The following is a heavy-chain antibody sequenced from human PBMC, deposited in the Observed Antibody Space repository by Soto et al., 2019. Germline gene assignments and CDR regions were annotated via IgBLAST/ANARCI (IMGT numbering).Heavy chain of an antibody. J-gene: IGHJ6*02. D-gene: IGHD2-2*01. CDR1: GFTFSSYS. Sequence: GGSLILSCAASGFTFSSYSMHWVRQAPGKGLEWVAVISYDGSNKYYADSVKGRFTISRDNSKNTLYLQMNSLRAEDTAVYYCARDQYGYYYYGMDVWGQGTTVTVSS. V-gene: IGHV3-30-3*01. CDR3: ARDQYGYYYYGMDV. CDR2: ISYDGSNK.